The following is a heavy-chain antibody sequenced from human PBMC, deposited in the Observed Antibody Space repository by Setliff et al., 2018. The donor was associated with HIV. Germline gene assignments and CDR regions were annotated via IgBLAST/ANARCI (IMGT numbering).Heavy chain of an antibody. CDR2: VYYSGST. J-gene: IGHJ3*02. CDR1: GASISSSNYY. D-gene: IGHD2-15*01. V-gene: IGHV4-39*01. Sequence: PSETLSLTCTVSGASISSSNYYWGWIRQPPGEGLEWIGSVYYSGSTYYNPSLKSRVTISVDTSKNQFSLNLSPVNAADTAVYFCVRQILDIVVMVGATVSSDFDIWGQGTMVTVSS. CDR3: VRQILDIVVMVGATVSSDFDI.